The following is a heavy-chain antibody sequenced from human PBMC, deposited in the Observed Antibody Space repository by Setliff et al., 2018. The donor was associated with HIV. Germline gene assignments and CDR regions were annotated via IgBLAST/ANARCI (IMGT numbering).Heavy chain of an antibody. V-gene: IGHV1-2*02. CDR1: GYTFTGYF. Sequence: ASVKVSCKASGYTFTGYFIHWVRQAPGQGLEWMGWINPSSGGTNYAQKFQGRVTMTRDTSISTAYMEVSRLISDDTAMYYCARVPGRNYFDYWGQGTLVTVS. J-gene: IGHJ4*02. CDR2: INPSSGGT. CDR3: ARVPGRNYFDY.